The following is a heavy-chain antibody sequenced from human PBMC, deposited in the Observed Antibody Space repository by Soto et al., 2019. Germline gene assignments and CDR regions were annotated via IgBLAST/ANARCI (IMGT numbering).Heavy chain of an antibody. J-gene: IGHJ4*02. D-gene: IGHD3-22*01. Sequence: GGSLRLSCAASGFTFSSYWMSWVRQAPGKGLEWVANIKQDGSEKYYVDSVKGRFTISRDNAKNSLYLQMNSLRAEDTAVYYCARDIPYYYDSSGYHSLFDYWGQGTLVTVSS. V-gene: IGHV3-7*01. CDR2: IKQDGSEK. CDR1: GFTFSSYW. CDR3: ARDIPYYYDSSGYHSLFDY.